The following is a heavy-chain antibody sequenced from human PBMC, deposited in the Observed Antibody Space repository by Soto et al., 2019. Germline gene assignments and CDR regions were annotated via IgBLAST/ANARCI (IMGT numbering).Heavy chain of an antibody. CDR2: IYWDDDK. CDR1: GFSISTSGVG. J-gene: IGHJ4*02. V-gene: IGHV2-5*02. Sequence: QITLKESGPTLVAPTQTLTLTCTLSGFSISTSGVGVGWIRQPPGKALEWLAVIYWDDDKRYSPSLRNRLTVSKDTFKTQVALAVTNMDPVDTATYYCAHRLILSGNWDCGVLDYWGPGTLVTVS. CDR3: AHRLILSGNWDCGVLDY. D-gene: IGHD1-7*01.